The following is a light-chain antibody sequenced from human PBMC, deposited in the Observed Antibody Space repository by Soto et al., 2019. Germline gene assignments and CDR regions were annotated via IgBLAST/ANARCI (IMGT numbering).Light chain of an antibody. CDR3: QQYDTYWT. J-gene: IGKJ1*01. Sequence: DIQMTQSPSTLSASVGDRVTITCRASQSIRNSLAWYQQKPGKAPKLLIYGASSLESGVPPRFSGTVSATEITLTISSLQPDDFATYYCQQYDTYWTFGQGTKVEIK. V-gene: IGKV1-5*03. CDR2: GAS. CDR1: QSIRNS.